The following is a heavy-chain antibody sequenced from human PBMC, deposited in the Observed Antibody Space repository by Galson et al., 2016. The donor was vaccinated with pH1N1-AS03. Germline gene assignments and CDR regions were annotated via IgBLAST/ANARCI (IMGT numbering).Heavy chain of an antibody. CDR2: ISVTGKTI. Sequence: SLRLSCAASGFNFTDFYMTWARQAPGKGLEWLSSISVTGKTIYYADSVKGRFTISRDNFKNSVYLHLDNLRAEDTAVYHCARDSMVLRGILRYWGQGTRVTVS. CDR1: GFNFTDFY. D-gene: IGHD3-10*01. CDR3: ARDSMVLRGILRY. V-gene: IGHV3-11*01. J-gene: IGHJ1*01.